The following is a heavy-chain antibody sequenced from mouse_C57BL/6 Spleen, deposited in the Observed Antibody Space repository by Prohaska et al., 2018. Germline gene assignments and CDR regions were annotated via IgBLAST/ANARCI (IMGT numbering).Heavy chain of an antibody. D-gene: IGHD1-1*01. CDR1: GFTFSDYG. Sequence: GGGLVKPGGSLKLSCAASGFTFSDYGMHWVRQAPEKGLEWVAYISSGSSTIYYADTVKGRFTISRDNAKNTLFLQMTSLRSEDTAMYYCARDYGSSYGYFDVWGTGTTVTVSS. V-gene: IGHV5-17*01. CDR2: ISSGSSTI. J-gene: IGHJ1*03. CDR3: ARDYGSSYGYFDV.